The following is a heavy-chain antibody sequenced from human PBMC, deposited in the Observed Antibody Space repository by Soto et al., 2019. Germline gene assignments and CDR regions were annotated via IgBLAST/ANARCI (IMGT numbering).Heavy chain of an antibody. CDR2: TYYRGST. V-gene: IGHV4-39*01. CDR3: ARQGMVRGVSIYYSMDV. CDR1: GGSISSSSYY. D-gene: IGHD3-10*01. Sequence: QLQLQESGPGLVKPSETLSLTCTVSGGSISSSSYYWGWMRQPPGKGLEWIGSTYYRGSTYYNPSLKSRVTIFVDTTENQIDHKLSPVNAADKAVYCCARQGMVRGVSIYYSMDVWGQGTTVTVSS. J-gene: IGHJ6*02.